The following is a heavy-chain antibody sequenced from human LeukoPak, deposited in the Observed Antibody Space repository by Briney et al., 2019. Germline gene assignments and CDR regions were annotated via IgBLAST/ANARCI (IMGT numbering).Heavy chain of an antibody. Sequence: PGGSLRLSCTASGFTFSSYWMHWVRQAPGKGLVWVSRINTDGSSTNYADSVKGRFTISRDNAKNTLYLQMNSLRAEDTAVYYCAKGYDFWSGPYYFDYWGQGTLVTVSS. D-gene: IGHD3-3*01. V-gene: IGHV3-74*01. CDR3: AKGYDFWSGPYYFDY. CDR1: GFTFSSYW. CDR2: INTDGSST. J-gene: IGHJ4*02.